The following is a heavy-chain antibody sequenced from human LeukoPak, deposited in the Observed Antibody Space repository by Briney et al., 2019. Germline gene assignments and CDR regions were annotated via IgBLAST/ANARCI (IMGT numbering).Heavy chain of an antibody. CDR2: INPNTGDR. J-gene: IGHJ3*02. CDR3: ARGRRITMLRGIFDI. D-gene: IGHD3-10*01. Sequence: ASVKVSCKASGYTFTSNYMHWVRQAPGQGLEWMGWINPNTGDRTYAQKFHGRVTMTRDTSIRTAYMELSRLKSDDTAVYYCARGRRITMLRGIFDIWGQGTMVTVSS. CDR1: GYTFTSNY. V-gene: IGHV1-2*02.